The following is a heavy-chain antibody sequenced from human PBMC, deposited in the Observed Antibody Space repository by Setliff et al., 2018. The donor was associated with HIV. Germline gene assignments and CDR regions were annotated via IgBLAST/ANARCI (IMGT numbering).Heavy chain of an antibody. J-gene: IGHJ6*03. D-gene: IGHD3-10*01. Sequence: SETLSLTCTVSGGSISSGGYYWSWIRQHPGKGLEWIGYIYYSGSTNYNPSLKSRVTISVDTSKNQFSLKLSSVTAADTAVYYCARQITMVRGVYQPYYYYYMDVWGKGTTVTVSS. CDR2: IYYSGST. CDR1: GGSISSGGYY. V-gene: IGHV4-61*08. CDR3: ARQITMVRGVYQPYYYYYMDV.